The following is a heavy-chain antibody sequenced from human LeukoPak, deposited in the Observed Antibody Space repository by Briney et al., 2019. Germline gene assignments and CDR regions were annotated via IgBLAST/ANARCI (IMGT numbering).Heavy chain of an antibody. CDR1: GFTFDDYA. J-gene: IGHJ4*02. Sequence: GGSLRLSCAASGFTFDDYAMHWVRQAPGKGLEWVSLISGDGGSTYYADSVKGRFTISRDNSKNTLYLQMNSLRAEDTAVYYCAKDLSVEMASEARGFGGQGTLVTVSS. D-gene: IGHD5-24*01. CDR2: ISGDGGST. V-gene: IGHV3-43*02. CDR3: AKDLSVEMASEARGF.